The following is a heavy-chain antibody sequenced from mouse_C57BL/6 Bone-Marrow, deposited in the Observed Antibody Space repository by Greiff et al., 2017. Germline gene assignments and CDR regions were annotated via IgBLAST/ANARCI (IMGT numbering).Heavy chain of an antibody. V-gene: IGHV1-61*01. CDR1: GYTFTSYW. CDR3: ARYRLRRRDYAMDY. D-gene: IGHD2-4*01. Sequence: QVQLQQPGAELVRPGSSVKLSCKASGYTFTSYWMDWVKQRPGQGLEWIGNIYPSDSETHYNQKFKDKATLTVDKSSSTAYMQLSSLTSEDSAVYYCARYRLRRRDYAMDYWGQGTSVTVSS. CDR2: IYPSDSET. J-gene: IGHJ4*01.